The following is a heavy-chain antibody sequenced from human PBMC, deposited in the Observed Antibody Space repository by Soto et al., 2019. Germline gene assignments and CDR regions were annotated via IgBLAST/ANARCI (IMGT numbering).Heavy chain of an antibody. J-gene: IGHJ1*01. CDR3: ARDFTGSGKYFQH. CDR2: ISGSGATT. CDR1: GFTFSSYA. V-gene: IGHV3-23*01. D-gene: IGHD3-9*01. Sequence: GGSLRLSCAASGFTFSSYAMTWVRQAPGKGLEWVSGISGSGATTSYADSVKGRFTVSRDNSKNTLYLQMNSLRVEDTGIYYCARDFTGSGKYFQHWGQGTLVTVSS.